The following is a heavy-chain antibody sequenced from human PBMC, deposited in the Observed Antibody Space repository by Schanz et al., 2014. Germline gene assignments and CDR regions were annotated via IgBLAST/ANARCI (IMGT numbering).Heavy chain of an antibody. CDR3: GRAGTGMAGWYFDL. CDR1: GFTFSTFA. CDR2: ISNNGDST. Sequence: EVQLVESGGDLVQPGGSLRLSCSASGFTFSTFAMHWVRQAPGKGLEYISAISNNGDSTYYADSVKGRFTISRDNSKITLLLQMNSLRDDDMTVYYCGRAGTGMAGWYFDLWGRGTLVTVSS. D-gene: IGHD5-18*01. V-gene: IGHV3-64D*06. J-gene: IGHJ2*01.